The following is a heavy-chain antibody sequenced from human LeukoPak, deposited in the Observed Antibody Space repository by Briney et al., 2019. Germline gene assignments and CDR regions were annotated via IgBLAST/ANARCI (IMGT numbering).Heavy chain of an antibody. CDR2: ISESGST. Sequence: PSETLSLTCTVSGGSISTGLYSWGWIRQPPGKGLEWIGSISESGSTYSNPSLKSRVTLSVDTSKNQFSLKLRSVTAADTAVYYCARDGGSSWSKDGFDIWGQGTMVTGSS. CDR1: GGSISTGLYS. V-gene: IGHV4-39*07. CDR3: ARDGGSSWSKDGFDI. J-gene: IGHJ3*02. D-gene: IGHD6-13*01.